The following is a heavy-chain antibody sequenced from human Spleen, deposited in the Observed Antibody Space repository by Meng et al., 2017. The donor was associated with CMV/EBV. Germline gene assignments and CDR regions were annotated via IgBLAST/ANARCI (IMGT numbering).Heavy chain of an antibody. J-gene: IGHJ4*02. V-gene: IGHV3-74*01. CDR2: INSDGRTT. CDR1: GFTFSSHW. Sequence: GESLKISCAASGFTFSSHWIHWVRQSPGKGLLWVSRINSDGRTTTYADSVKGRFTIPRDNSKNTLYLQMNSLRAEDTAVYYCATLAGPFNYWGQGTLVTVSS. CDR3: ATLAGPFNY. D-gene: IGHD2-15*01.